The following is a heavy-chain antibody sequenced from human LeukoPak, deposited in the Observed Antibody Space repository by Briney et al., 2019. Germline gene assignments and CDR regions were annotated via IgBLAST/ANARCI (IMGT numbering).Heavy chain of an antibody. J-gene: IGHJ4*02. V-gene: IGHV3-74*01. CDR2: INSDGSST. D-gene: IGHD5-24*01. Sequence: PGGSLRLSCAASGFTFSSYWMHWVRQAPGKGLVWVSRINSDGSSTSYADSVKGRFTISRDNAKNTPYLQMNSLRAEDTAVYYCASLRFRGVEMDYWGQGTLVTVSS. CDR3: ASLRFRGVEMDY. CDR1: GFTFSSYW.